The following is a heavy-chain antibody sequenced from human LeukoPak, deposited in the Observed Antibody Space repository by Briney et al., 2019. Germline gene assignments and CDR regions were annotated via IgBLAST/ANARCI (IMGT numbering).Heavy chain of an antibody. CDR1: GGSFNGYY. Sequence: ASETLSLTCAVCGGSFNGYYWIWLRQPPGRGLEGIREINHSGSNNYNPSLKSRVTISVDTSKNQFSLKLSSVTAADTAVYYCARGRIVVVYFDYWGQGTLVTVSS. J-gene: IGHJ4*02. V-gene: IGHV4-34*01. D-gene: IGHD2-15*01. CDR3: ARGRIVVVYFDY. CDR2: INHSGSN.